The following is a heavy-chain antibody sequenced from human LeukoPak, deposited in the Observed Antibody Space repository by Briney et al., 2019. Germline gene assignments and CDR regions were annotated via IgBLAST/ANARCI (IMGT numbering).Heavy chain of an antibody. CDR2: IYYSGST. J-gene: IGHJ4*02. V-gene: IGHV4-31*03. CDR1: GGSISSGGYY. CDR3: ARGTLRPYIVVVPAALDY. D-gene: IGHD2-2*01. Sequence: PSETLSLTCTVSGGSISSGGYYWSWIRQHPGKGLEWIGYIYYSGSTYYNPSLKSRVTISVDTSKNQFSLKLSSVTAADTAVYYCARGTLRPYIVVVPAALDYWGQGTLVTVSS.